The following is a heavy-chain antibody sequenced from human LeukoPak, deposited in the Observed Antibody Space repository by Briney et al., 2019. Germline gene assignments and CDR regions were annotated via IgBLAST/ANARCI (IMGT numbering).Heavy chain of an antibody. D-gene: IGHD6-19*01. CDR2: ISYDGSNK. CDR3: AKADTSGWYNFDY. J-gene: IGHJ4*02. Sequence: GGSLRLSCAASGFTFSSNAVHWVRQAPGKGLEWVAVISYDGSNKYYADSVKGRFTISRDNSKNTLYLQMNSLRPEDTAVYYCAKADTSGWYNFDYWGQGTLVTVSS. V-gene: IGHV3-30*18. CDR1: GFTFSSNA.